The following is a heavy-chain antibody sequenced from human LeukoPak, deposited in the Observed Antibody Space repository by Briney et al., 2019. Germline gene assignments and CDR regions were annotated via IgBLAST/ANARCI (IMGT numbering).Heavy chain of an antibody. Sequence: SETLSLTCTVSGGSISSYYWSWIRQPPGKGPEWIGYIYYSGSTNYNPSLKSRVTISVDTSKNQFSLKLSSVTAADTAVYYCARLNDFWSGYYPYYYYYMDVWGKGTTVTVSS. CDR2: IYYSGST. D-gene: IGHD3-3*01. CDR3: ARLNDFWSGYYPYYYYYMDV. J-gene: IGHJ6*03. V-gene: IGHV4-59*01. CDR1: GGSISSYY.